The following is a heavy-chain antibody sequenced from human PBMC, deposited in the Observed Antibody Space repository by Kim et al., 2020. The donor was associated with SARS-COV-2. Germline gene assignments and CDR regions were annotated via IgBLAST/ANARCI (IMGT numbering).Heavy chain of an antibody. CDR2: IDPSDYYT. CDR1: GYSFTSYW. J-gene: IGHJ5*02. D-gene: IGHD3-10*01. V-gene: IGHV5-10-1*01. Sequence: GESLKISCKGSGYSFTSYWISWVRQMPGKGLEWMGRIDPSDYYTNYSPSFQGHVTISADKSISTAYLQWSSLKASDTAMYYCARMRFTMVRGGWFDPWGQGTLVTVSS. CDR3: ARMRFTMVRGGWFDP.